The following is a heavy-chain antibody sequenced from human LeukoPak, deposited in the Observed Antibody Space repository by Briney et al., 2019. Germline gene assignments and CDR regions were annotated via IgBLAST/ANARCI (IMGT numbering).Heavy chain of an antibody. D-gene: IGHD3-22*01. Sequence: ASETLSLTCTVSGGSISSSNYYWGWIRQPPGKGLEWIGYIYYSGSTNYNPSLKSRVTISVDTSKNQFSLKLSSVTAADTAVYYCARHYYDSSGYDYWGQGTLVTVSS. CDR1: GGSISSSNYY. J-gene: IGHJ4*02. CDR2: IYYSGST. CDR3: ARHYYDSSGYDY. V-gene: IGHV4-61*05.